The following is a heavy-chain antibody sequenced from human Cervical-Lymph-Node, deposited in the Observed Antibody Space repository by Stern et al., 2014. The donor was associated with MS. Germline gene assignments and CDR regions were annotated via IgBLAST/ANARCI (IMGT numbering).Heavy chain of an antibody. J-gene: IGHJ4*02. D-gene: IGHD3-16*01. Sequence: EVQLVDSGGDLAPPGGSLRLSCVSSGSTFSHYSMQWGRLAPGKGLVWVSHITSEGSSTTYADSVKGRFTVSRDNAKNTLYLQMDSLRAEDTAVYFCARDNYGTDYWGQGTLVTVSS. CDR3: ARDNYGTDY. CDR1: GSTFSHYS. CDR2: ITSEGSST. V-gene: IGHV3-74*01.